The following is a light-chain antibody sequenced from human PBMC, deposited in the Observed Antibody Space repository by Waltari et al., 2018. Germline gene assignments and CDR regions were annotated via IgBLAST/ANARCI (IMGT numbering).Light chain of an antibody. CDR1: QGISNF. CDR2: AAS. V-gene: IGKV1-27*01. CDR3: QEYNDAPRT. J-gene: IGKJ1*01. Sequence: DIQMTQSPSSLSASIGDRVTITCRASQGISNFLAWYQQKLGKVPKLLIYAASTLQSGVPSRFSGSGSGTDFTLTISSLQPEDVATYYCQEYNDAPRTFGQGTKVEIK.